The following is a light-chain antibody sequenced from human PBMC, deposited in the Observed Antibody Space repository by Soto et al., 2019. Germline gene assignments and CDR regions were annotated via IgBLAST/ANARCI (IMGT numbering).Light chain of an antibody. CDR3: QQSYSTRWT. V-gene: IGKV1-39*01. Sequence: DIQMTQSPSSLSASVGDRVTITCRASQSISSYLNWYQQKPGKAPKLLIYAASSLQSGVPSRFSVSGSGTDFTLTISSLQPEDFATYYCQQSYSTRWTFGQGTKV. J-gene: IGKJ1*01. CDR1: QSISSY. CDR2: AAS.